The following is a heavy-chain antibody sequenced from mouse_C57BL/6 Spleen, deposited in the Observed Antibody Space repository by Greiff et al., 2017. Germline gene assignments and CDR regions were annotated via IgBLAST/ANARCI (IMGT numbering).Heavy chain of an antibody. CDR2: IDPEDGDT. D-gene: IGHD2-5*01. V-gene: IGHV14-1*01. J-gene: IGHJ2*01. CDR1: GFNIKDYY. Sequence: VQLQQSGAELVRPGASVKLSCTASGFNIKDYYMHWVKQRPEQGLEWIGRIDPEDGDTEYAPKFQGKATMTADTSSNTAYLQLSSLTSEDTAVYYCATYYSNFYFDDWGQGTTLTVSS. CDR3: ATYYSNFYFDD.